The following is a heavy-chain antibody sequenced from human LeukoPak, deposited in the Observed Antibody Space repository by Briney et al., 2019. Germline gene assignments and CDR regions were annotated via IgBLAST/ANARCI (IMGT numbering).Heavy chain of an antibody. D-gene: IGHD3-10*01. Sequence: GGSLRLSCAASGFTFSSYAMHWVRQAPGKGLEWVAVISYDGSNKYYADSVKGRFTISRDNSKNTLYLQMNSLRAEDTAVYYCARVRGLRGSGSYHNAYFDYWGQGTLVTVSS. CDR3: ARVRGLRGSGSYHNAYFDY. CDR1: GFTFSSYA. J-gene: IGHJ4*02. V-gene: IGHV3-30*04. CDR2: ISYDGSNK.